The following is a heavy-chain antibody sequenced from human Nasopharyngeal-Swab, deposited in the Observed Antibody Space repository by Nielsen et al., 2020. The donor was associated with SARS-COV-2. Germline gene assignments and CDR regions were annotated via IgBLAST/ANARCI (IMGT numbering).Heavy chain of an antibody. CDR2: INPNSGGT. V-gene: IGHV1-2*06. CDR1: GYTFTGYY. D-gene: IGHD3-22*01. CDR3: ARGDSSGYPSAGIDY. Sequence: ASVKVSCKASGYTFTGYYMHWVRQAPGQGLEWMGRINPNSGGTNYAQKFQGRVTMTRDTSVSTAYMELSRLRSDDTAVYYCARGDSSGYPSAGIDYWGQGTLVTVSS. J-gene: IGHJ4*02.